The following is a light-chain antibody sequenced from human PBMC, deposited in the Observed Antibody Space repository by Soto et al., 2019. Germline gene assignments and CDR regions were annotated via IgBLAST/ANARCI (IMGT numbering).Light chain of an antibody. J-gene: IGKJ1*01. CDR3: RQSFSIHRT. Sequence: DIQMTQSPSSLSASVGDRVTITCRASQSISRNLNWYQQKPGKAPKVLIYAASSLTSGVPSRFSGSGSGKDFTLSISSLQPEDFATYYCRQSFSIHRTFGQGSKVEIX. CDR2: AAS. V-gene: IGKV1-39*01. CDR1: QSISRN.